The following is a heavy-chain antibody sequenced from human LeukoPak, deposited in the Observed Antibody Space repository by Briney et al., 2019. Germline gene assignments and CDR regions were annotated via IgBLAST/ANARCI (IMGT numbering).Heavy chain of an antibody. CDR3: ARVLRWEPKMRTGPFDI. CDR1: GGSISSSSYY. D-gene: IGHD1-26*01. CDR2: IYYSGST. J-gene: IGHJ3*02. Sequence: PSETLSLTCTVSGGSISSSSYYWGWIRQPPGKGLEWIGYIYYSGSTNYNPSLKSRVTISVDTSKNQFSLKLSSVTAADTAVYYCARVLRWEPKMRTGPFDIWGQGTMVTVSS. V-gene: IGHV4-61*05.